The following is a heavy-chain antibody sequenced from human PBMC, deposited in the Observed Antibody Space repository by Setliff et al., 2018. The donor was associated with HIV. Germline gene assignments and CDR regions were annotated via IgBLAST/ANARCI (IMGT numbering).Heavy chain of an antibody. Sequence: SETLSLTCAVYGGSFGGYYWTWIRQPPGKGLEWIGEITHSGSTNYNPSLETRVTISVDTSKNQFSLKLSSVTAADTAVYYCAKGVAGLQYYYYYMDVWGKGTTVTVSS. J-gene: IGHJ6*03. CDR1: GGSFGGYY. CDR3: AKGVAGLQYYYYYMDV. V-gene: IGHV4-34*01. CDR2: ITHSGST. D-gene: IGHD6-19*01.